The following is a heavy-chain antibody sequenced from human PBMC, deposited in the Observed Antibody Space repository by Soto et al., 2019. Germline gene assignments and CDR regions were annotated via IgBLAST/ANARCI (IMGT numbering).Heavy chain of an antibody. CDR1: GYTFTSYS. Sequence: ASVKVSCKASGYTFTSYSMHWVRQAPGQRLEWMGWINAGNGNTKYSQKFQGRVTITRDTSASTAYMELSSLRSEDTAVYYCARTIDQPDAFDIWGKGTMVTVSS. V-gene: IGHV1-3*01. CDR2: INAGNGNT. D-gene: IGHD2-2*01. CDR3: ARTIDQPDAFDI. J-gene: IGHJ3*02.